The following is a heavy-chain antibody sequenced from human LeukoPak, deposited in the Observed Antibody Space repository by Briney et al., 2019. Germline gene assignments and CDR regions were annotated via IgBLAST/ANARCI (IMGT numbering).Heavy chain of an antibody. CDR3: ASSPIDYYDSSGYLTLFDY. D-gene: IGHD3-22*01. V-gene: IGHV1-18*01. CDR2: ISAYNGNT. CDR1: GYTFTSYG. J-gene: IGHJ4*02. Sequence: ASVKVSCKASGYTFTSYGISWVRQAPGQGLEWMGWISAYNGNTNYAQKLQGRVTMTTDTSTSTAYMELRSLRSDDTAVYYCASSPIDYYDSSGYLTLFDYWGQGTLVTVSS.